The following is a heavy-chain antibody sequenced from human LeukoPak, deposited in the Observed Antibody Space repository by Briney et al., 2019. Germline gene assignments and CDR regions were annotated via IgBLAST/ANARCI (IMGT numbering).Heavy chain of an antibody. D-gene: IGHD3-22*01. J-gene: IGHJ4*02. CDR1: GYTFTSYG. CDR2: ISAYNGNT. Sequence: ASVKVSCKASGYTFTSYGISWVRQAPGQGLEWMGWISAYNGNTNYAQKLQGRVTMTTDTSTSTAYMELRSLRSDGTAVYYCLVYYYDSSGYPYYFDYWGQGTLVTVSS. V-gene: IGHV1-18*01. CDR3: LVYYYDSSGYPYYFDY.